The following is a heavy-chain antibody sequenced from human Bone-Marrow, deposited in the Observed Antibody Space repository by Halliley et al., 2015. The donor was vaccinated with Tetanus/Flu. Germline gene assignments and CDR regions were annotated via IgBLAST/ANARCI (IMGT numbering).Heavy chain of an antibody. D-gene: IGHD3-22*01. Sequence: GSPVKTYYADSVKGRFTISRDNSGSSLYLQMTSLRADDTAIYFCAKAPSPYYYDLFDLWGQGTLVTVSS. J-gene: IGHJ5*02. CDR2: GSPVKT. V-gene: IGHV3-23*01. CDR3: AKAPSPYYYDLFDL.